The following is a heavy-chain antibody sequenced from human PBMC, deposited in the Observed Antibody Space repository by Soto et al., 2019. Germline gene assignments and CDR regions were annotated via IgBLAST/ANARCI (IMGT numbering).Heavy chain of an antibody. J-gene: IGHJ4*02. Sequence: SETLSLTCTVSGGSISSGGYYWSWIRQHPGKGLEWIGYIYYSGSTYYNPSLKSRVTISVDTSKNQFSLKLSSVTAADTAVYYCARGGGYGSGSYYYDYWGQGTLVTVSS. CDR3: ARGGGYGSGSYYYDY. CDR1: GGSISSGGYY. V-gene: IGHV4-31*03. CDR2: IYYSGST. D-gene: IGHD3-10*01.